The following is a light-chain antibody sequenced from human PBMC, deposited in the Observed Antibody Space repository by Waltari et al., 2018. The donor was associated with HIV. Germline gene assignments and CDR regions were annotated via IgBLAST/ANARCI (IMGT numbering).Light chain of an antibody. CDR2: GNS. Sequence: QSELTQPPSVSAAPGQRVTISCTGSSSNIGAGYDVHWYQQVPGRAPNVVIYGNSNRPSGVPDRFSGSKSGSSASLVITGLQSEDEADYYCQSYDSNLSGLFGGGTKVTVL. V-gene: IGLV1-40*01. CDR3: QSYDSNLSGL. CDR1: SSNIGAGYD. J-gene: IGLJ2*01.